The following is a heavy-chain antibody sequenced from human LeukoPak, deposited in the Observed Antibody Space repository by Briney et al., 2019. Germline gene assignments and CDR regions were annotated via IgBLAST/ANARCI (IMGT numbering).Heavy chain of an antibody. D-gene: IGHD6-19*01. V-gene: IGHV1-69*13. CDR1: GGTFSSYA. CDR3: ARDRYSSGSFPYFDY. J-gene: IGHJ4*02. CDR2: IIPIFGTA. Sequence: GASVKVSCKASGGTFSSYAISWVRQTPGQGLEWMGGIIPIFGTANYAQKFQGRVTITADESTSTAYMELSSLRSEDTAVYYCARDRYSSGSFPYFDYWGQGTLVTVSS.